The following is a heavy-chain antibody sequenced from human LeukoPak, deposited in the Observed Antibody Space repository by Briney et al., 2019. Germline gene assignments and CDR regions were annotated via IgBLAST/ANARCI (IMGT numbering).Heavy chain of an antibody. J-gene: IGHJ4*02. D-gene: IGHD3-10*01. CDR1: GYSFTSYW. Sequence: GESLKISCKGSGYSFTSYWIGWVRQMPGKGLEWMGIIYPGDSDTRYSPSFQGQVTISADKSVSTAYLQWSSLKASDTAMYYCTRLTMVRGVIIESYWGQGTLVTVSS. CDR3: TRLTMVRGVIIESY. CDR2: IYPGDSDT. V-gene: IGHV5-51*01.